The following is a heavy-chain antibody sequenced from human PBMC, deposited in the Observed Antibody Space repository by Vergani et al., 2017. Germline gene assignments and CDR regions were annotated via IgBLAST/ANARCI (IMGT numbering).Heavy chain of an antibody. V-gene: IGHV5-51*01. Sequence: EVQLVQSGAEVKKPGESLNISCQISGYSFTNYWIGWVRQLPGKGLEWMGIIHPADSDTRYSPSFQGQVTISVDKSISTAYLPRSSLRASDSAMYYCARLYVRDSSGSKYIDYWGQGTLVTVSS. CDR2: IHPADSDT. D-gene: IGHD3-22*01. CDR1: GYSFTNYW. J-gene: IGHJ4*02. CDR3: ARLYVRDSSGSKYIDY.